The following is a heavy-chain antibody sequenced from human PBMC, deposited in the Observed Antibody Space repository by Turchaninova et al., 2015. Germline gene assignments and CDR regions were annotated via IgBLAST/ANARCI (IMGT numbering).Heavy chain of an antibody. V-gene: IGHV1-69*12. Sequence: QVQLVQSGAEVKKPGSSVKVSCKASGGTVSTSASSWGRQAPGQGLSWVGGIIPLIGKANHAQKFRGRVTINADESTSTAYMELNSLRSEDTALYYCARGPDSSAYYYFYWGQGTLVTVSS. CDR1: GGTVSTSA. J-gene: IGHJ4*02. D-gene: IGHD3-22*01. CDR2: IIPLIGKA. CDR3: ARGPDSSAYYYFY.